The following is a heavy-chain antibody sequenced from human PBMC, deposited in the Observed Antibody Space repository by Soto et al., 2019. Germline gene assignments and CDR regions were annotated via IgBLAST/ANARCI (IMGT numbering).Heavy chain of an antibody. J-gene: IGHJ6*03. Sequence: SVKVSCKASGGTFSSYTISWVRQAPGQGLEWMGRIIPILGIANYAQKFQGRVTITADKSTSTAYMELSSLRSEDTAVYYCARDRGYCSGGSCYSPPRKYYYYYMDVWGRGTTVTVSS. CDR2: IIPILGIA. D-gene: IGHD2-15*01. CDR3: ARDRGYCSGGSCYSPPRKYYYYYMDV. V-gene: IGHV1-69*04. CDR1: GGTFSSYT.